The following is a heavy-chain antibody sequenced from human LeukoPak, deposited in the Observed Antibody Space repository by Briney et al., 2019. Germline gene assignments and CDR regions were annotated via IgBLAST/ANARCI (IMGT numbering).Heavy chain of an antibody. J-gene: IGHJ4*02. CDR1: GFTFSSYA. D-gene: IGHD3-16*01. CDR2: ISYDGSNK. Sequence: GGSLRLSCAASGFTFSSYAVHWVRQAPGKGLEWVAVISYDGSNKYYADSVKGRFTISRDNSKNTLYLQMNSLRAEDTAVYYCARDGDYVPSYYSDYWGQGTLVTVSS. CDR3: ARDGDYVPSYYSDY. V-gene: IGHV3-30*04.